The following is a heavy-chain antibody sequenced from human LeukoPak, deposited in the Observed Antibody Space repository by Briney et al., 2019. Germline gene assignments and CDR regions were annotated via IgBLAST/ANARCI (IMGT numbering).Heavy chain of an antibody. V-gene: IGHV1-8*01. CDR3: ARVGYSSGWYEAFDI. CDR1: GYTFTSYD. J-gene: IGHJ3*02. CDR2: MNPNSGNT. Sequence: ASVKVSCKASGYTFTSYDINWVRQATGQGLEWMGWMNPNSGNTGYAQKFQGRVTMTTNTSISTAYMELSSLRSEDTAVYYCARVGYSSGWYEAFDIWGQGTMVTVSS. D-gene: IGHD6-19*01.